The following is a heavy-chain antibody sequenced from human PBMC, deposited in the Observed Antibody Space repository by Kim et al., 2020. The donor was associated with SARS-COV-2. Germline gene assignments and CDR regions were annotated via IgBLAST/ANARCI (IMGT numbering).Heavy chain of an antibody. J-gene: IGHJ6*02. CDR2: ISYDGSNK. V-gene: IGHV3-30*04. CDR1: GFTFSSYA. CDR3: ARVGYSSSWYSVEYYCYYYGMDV. Sequence: GGSLRLSCAASGFTFSSYAMHWVRQAPGKGLEWVAVISYDGSNKYYADSVKGRFTISRDNSKNTLYLQMNSLRAEDTAVYYCARVGYSSSWYSVEYYCYYYGMDVWGQGTTVTVSS. D-gene: IGHD6-13*01.